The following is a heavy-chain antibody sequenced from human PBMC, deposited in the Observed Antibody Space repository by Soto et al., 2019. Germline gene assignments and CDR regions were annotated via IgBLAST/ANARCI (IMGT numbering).Heavy chain of an antibody. CDR3: ASRDGYKPFDY. J-gene: IGHJ4*02. D-gene: IGHD5-12*01. CDR2: ISGSGAST. Sequence: SGGSLRLSCAASGFMFSGYAMSWVRQTPTKGLEWVSAISGSGASTYYADSVKGRFTISRDNSKNTLYLQMTSLRAEDTALYYCASRDGYKPFDYWAREPWSPSPQ. V-gene: IGHV3-23*01. CDR1: GFMFSGYA.